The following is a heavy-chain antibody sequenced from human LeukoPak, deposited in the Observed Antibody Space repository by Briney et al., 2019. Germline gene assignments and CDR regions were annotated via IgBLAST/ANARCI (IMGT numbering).Heavy chain of an antibody. D-gene: IGHD3-3*01. V-gene: IGHV3-74*01. J-gene: IGHJ4*02. CDR3: ARDKTIFGALDY. Sequence: PGGSLRLSCAASGFTFSSYWMHWVRQAPGKGLVWVSRIDTDGSFTSYADSVRGRFTISRDNAKNTLYLQMSSLRAEDTAVYYCARDKTIFGALDYWGQGTLVTVSS. CDR1: GFTFSSYW. CDR2: IDTDGSFT.